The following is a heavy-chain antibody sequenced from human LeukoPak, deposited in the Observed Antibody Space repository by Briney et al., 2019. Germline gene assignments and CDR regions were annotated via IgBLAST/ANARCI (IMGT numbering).Heavy chain of an antibody. Sequence: GRSLRLSCAASGFTFSDYYMSWIRQAPGKGLEWVSYISSSSSYTNYADSVKGRFTISRDNAKNSLYLQMNSLRAEDTAVYYCARDNVDTAMAHDYWGQGTLVTVSS. D-gene: IGHD5-18*01. J-gene: IGHJ4*02. CDR3: ARDNVDTAMAHDY. CDR1: GFTFSDYY. CDR2: ISSSSSYT. V-gene: IGHV3-11*06.